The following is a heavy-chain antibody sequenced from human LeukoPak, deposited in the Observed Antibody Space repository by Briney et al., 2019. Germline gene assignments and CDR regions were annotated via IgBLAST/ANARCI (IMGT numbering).Heavy chain of an antibody. CDR1: GFTFSSYG. CDR3: AKPFGDEYLEDWFDP. CDR2: IRYDGSNK. D-gene: IGHD3-3*01. V-gene: IGHV3-30*02. Sequence: GGSLRLSCAASGFTFSSYGMHWVRQAPGKGLEWVAFIRYDGSNKYYADSVKGRFTISRDNSKNTPYLQMNSLRAEDTAVYYCAKPFGDEYLEDWFDPWGQGTLVTVSS. J-gene: IGHJ5*02.